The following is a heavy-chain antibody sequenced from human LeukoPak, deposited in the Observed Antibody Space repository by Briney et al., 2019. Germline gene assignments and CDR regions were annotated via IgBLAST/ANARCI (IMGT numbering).Heavy chain of an antibody. CDR3: ARGYSSSWYNYYYYMDV. V-gene: IGHV4-34*01. J-gene: IGHJ6*03. D-gene: IGHD6-13*01. CDR2: INHSGST. CDR1: GGSFSGYY. Sequence: SETLSLTCAVYGGSFSGYYWSWIRQPPGKGLEWIGEINHSGSTNYNPSLKSRVTISVDTSKNQFSLKLSSVTVADTAVYYCARGYSSSWYNYYYYMDVWGKGTTVTVSS.